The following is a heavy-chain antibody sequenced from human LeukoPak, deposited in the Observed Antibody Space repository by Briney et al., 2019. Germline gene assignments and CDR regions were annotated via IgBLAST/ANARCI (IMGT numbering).Heavy chain of an antibody. D-gene: IGHD3-3*01. Sequence: SGTLSLTCGVSGGSVINTNWWTWVRPPPGKGLEWIGEVHLDGRTNYNPSLESRLTMSVDVSENQVSLKLTSVTAADTAVYYCAREGGFYRPLDYSGQGTLVTVSS. V-gene: IGHV4-4*02. CDR2: VHLDGRT. CDR1: GGSVINTNW. J-gene: IGHJ4*02. CDR3: AREGGFYRPLDY.